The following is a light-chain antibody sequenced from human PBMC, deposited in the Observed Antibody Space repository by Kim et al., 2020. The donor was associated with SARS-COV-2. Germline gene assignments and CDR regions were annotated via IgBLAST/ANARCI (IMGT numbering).Light chain of an antibody. J-gene: IGLJ2*01. CDR1: NIGGKS. CDR3: QVWDSSSDHPV. CDR2: YDS. Sequence: APGKTARITCGGNNIGGKSVRWYQQKPGQAPVLVIYYDSDRPSGIPERFSGSNSGNTATLTISRVEAGDEADYYCQVWDSSSDHPVFGGGTKLTVL. V-gene: IGLV3-21*04.